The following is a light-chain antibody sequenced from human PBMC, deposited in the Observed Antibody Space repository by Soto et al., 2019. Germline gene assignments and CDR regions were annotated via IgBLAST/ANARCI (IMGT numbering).Light chain of an antibody. Sequence: QSALTQPPSASGSPGQSVTISCTGSSSDVGAYNYVSWYQQHPGKAPNLMIYEVTKRPSGVPDRFSGSKSGNTASLTVSGLQAEEEADYYCSSYAGSNNVPFGGGTKLTVL. CDR1: SSDVGAYNY. CDR3: SSYAGSNNVP. V-gene: IGLV2-8*01. J-gene: IGLJ3*02. CDR2: EVT.